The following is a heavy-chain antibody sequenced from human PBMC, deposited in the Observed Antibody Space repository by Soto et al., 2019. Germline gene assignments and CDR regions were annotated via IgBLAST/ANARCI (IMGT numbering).Heavy chain of an antibody. V-gene: IGHV3-30*18. CDR1: GFTFSSYG. J-gene: IGHJ5*02. D-gene: IGHD1-26*01. CDR2: ISYDGSNK. CDR3: AKDDWELTVPRFDL. Sequence: GGSLRLSCAASGFTFSSYGMHWVRQAPGKGLEWVAVISYDGSNKYYADSVKGRFTISRDNSKNTLYLQMNSLRAEDTSVYYCAKDDWELTVPRFDLWGQGTLVTVSS.